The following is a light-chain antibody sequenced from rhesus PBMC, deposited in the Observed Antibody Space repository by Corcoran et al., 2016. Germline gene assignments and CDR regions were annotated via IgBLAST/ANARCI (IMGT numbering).Light chain of an antibody. CDR2: AAS. J-gene: IGKJ3*01. Sequence: DIQMTQSPSTLFASVGDRVTITCQASQGISSWFAWFQLRPGTFPKLLIYAASYLQMGVPSRFSGSGSGTDFTLTVSSLQPEDFATYYCQHGYGVPFAFGPGTKLDIK. V-gene: IGKV1-18*01. CDR1: QGISSW. CDR3: QHGYGVPFA.